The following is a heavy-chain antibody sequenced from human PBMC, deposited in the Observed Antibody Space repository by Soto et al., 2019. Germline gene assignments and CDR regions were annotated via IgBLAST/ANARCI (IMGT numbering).Heavy chain of an antibody. CDR1: GGSISSSSYD. J-gene: IGHJ4*02. CDR2: IYYSGST. D-gene: IGHD5-12*01. CDR3: AMGRDGYIDAFDY. V-gene: IGHV4-39*01. Sequence: LTCTVPGGSISSSSYDWGWVRQPPGKGLGWIGIIYYSGSTNYDPSLKSRVTISVDTSKNQFSLKLSSVTAADTAVYYCAMGRDGYIDAFDYWGQGTLVTVSS.